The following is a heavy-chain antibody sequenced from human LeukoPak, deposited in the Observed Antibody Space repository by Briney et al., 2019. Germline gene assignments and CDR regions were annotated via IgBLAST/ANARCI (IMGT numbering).Heavy chain of an antibody. CDR3: ARDLSRLLWFGELLDY. CDR1: GYTFTGYY. J-gene: IGHJ4*02. CDR2: INSNSGGT. Sequence: GASVKVSCKASGYTFTGYYMHWVRQAPGQGLEWMGWINSNSGGTNYSQKFQGRVTMTRDTSISTAYMELSRLRSDDTAVYYCARDLSRLLWFGELLDYWGQGTLVTCSA. D-gene: IGHD3-10*01. V-gene: IGHV1-2*02.